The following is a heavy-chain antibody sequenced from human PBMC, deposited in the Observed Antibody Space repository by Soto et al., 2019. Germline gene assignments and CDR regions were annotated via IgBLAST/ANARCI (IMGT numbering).Heavy chain of an antibody. Sequence: ASVEVSCKASGYTFTSYAMHWVRQAPGQRLEWMGWINAGNGNTKYSQKFQGRVTITRDTSASTAYMELSSLRSEDTAVYYCARARGVVVADTPLVRDWFDPWGQGTLVTVSS. J-gene: IGHJ5*02. CDR2: INAGNGNT. D-gene: IGHD2-15*01. V-gene: IGHV1-3*01. CDR3: ARARGVVVADTPLVRDWFDP. CDR1: GYTFTSYA.